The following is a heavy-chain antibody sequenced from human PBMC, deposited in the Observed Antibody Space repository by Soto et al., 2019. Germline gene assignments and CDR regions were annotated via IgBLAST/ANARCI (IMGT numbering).Heavy chain of an antibody. CDR3: AREIRNAYNQRDGLF. CDR2: IYYSGST. J-gene: IGHJ4*02. D-gene: IGHD1-1*01. CDR1: GGSISSYY. V-gene: IGHV4-59*01. Sequence: SETLSLTCTVSGGSISSYYWSWIRQPPGKGLEWIGYIYYSGSTNYNPSLKSRVTISVDTSKNQFSLKLSSVTAADTAVYYCAREIRNAYNQRDGLFWGQGTLVTVS.